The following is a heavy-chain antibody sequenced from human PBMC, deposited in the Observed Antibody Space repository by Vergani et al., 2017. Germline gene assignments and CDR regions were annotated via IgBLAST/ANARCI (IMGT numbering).Heavy chain of an antibody. CDR1: GFTFTSYH. Sequence: QVQLVQSGAEVKKPGASVRVPCKASGFTFTSYHIHWVRQAPGQGLDWLGRIDPNSVDTRYSQRFQDRVTITRDTSINTAYMEMTRLRPDDTAIYYCARVIVGCSGTNCFADHWGQGTLVTVSS. J-gene: IGHJ4*02. CDR2: IDPNSVDT. D-gene: IGHD2-2*01. V-gene: IGHV1-2*06. CDR3: ARVIVGCSGTNCFADH.